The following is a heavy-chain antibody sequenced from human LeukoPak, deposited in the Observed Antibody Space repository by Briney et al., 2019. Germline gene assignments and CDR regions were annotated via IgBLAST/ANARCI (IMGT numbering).Heavy chain of an antibody. CDR2: INPNSGGT. V-gene: IGHV1-2*02. J-gene: IGHJ5*02. CDR3: ARDLLPFGELLYPSNWFDP. Sequence: ASVKVSCKASGYTFTGYYMHWVRQAPGQGLEWMGWINPNSGGTNYAQKFQGRVTMTSDMSISAAFMELSRLRSDDTAVYYCARDLLPFGELLYPSNWFDPWGQGTLVTVSS. CDR1: GYTFTGYY. D-gene: IGHD3-10*01.